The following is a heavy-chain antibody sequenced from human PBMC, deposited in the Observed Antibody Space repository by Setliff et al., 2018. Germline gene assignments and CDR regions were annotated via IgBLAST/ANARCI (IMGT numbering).Heavy chain of an antibody. CDR1: GGSISSGSYY. CDR3: TSVLNSVPDAFDV. J-gene: IGHJ3*01. D-gene: IGHD1-26*01. CDR2: RGPNGST. Sequence: PSETLSLTCTVSGGSISSGSYYWSWIRQPAGKGLEWIGRRGPNGSTNYNPSLGSRATISFDSSKIELSLKLASVTAADTAVYYCTSVLNSVPDAFDVWGQGTVVTVSS. V-gene: IGHV4-61*02.